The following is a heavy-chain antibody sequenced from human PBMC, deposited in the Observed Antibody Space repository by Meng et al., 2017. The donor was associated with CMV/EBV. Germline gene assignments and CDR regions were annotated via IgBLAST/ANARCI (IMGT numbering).Heavy chain of an antibody. CDR3: ARSRAGYGVNRYYFDY. D-gene: IGHD4-23*01. Sequence: GGSLRLSCKGSGYSFTSYRNGWVRQMPGQGLEWMGIIYPGDSDTRYSPSFQGQVTISADKSISTAYLQWSSLKASDTAMYYCARSRAGYGVNRYYFDYWGQGTLVTVSS. CDR2: IYPGDSDT. CDR1: GYSFTSYR. V-gene: IGHV5-51*01. J-gene: IGHJ4*02.